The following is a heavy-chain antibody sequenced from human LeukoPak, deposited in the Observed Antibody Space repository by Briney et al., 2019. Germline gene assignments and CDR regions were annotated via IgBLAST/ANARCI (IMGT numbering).Heavy chain of an antibody. D-gene: IGHD2-8*01. Sequence: GGSLRLSCTASGSTFGDYAMSWVRQAPGKGLEWVGFIRSKAYGGTTEYAASVKGRFTISRDDSKSIAYLQMNSLKTEDTAVYYCTRVELYCTNGVCSGSAFDIWGQGTMVTVSS. J-gene: IGHJ3*02. CDR3: TRVELYCTNGVCSGSAFDI. CDR2: IRSKAYGGTT. V-gene: IGHV3-49*04. CDR1: GSTFGDYA.